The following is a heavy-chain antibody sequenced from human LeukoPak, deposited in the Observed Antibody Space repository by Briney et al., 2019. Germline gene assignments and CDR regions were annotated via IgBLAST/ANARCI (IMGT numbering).Heavy chain of an antibody. V-gene: IGHV4-59*08. CDR3: ARHEGGGTPELAFDY. J-gene: IGHJ4*02. CDR2: IYYSGST. D-gene: IGHD2-15*01. Sequence: PSETLSLTCTVSGGSISSYYWSWIRHPPGKGLEWIGYIYYSGSTNYNPSLKSRVTISVDTSKNQFSLKLSSVTAADTAVYYCARHEGGGTPELAFDYWGQGTLVTVSS. CDR1: GGSISSYY.